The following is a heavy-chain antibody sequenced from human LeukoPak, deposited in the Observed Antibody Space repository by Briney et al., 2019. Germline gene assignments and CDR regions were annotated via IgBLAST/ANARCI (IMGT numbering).Heavy chain of an antibody. CDR3: ARGGQLDWDGFDI. CDR2: IYHSGST. Sequence: SETLSLTCTVSGGSISSGGYYWSWIRQPPGKGLEWIGYIYHSGSTYYNPSLKSRVTISVDRSKNQFSLKLSSVTAADTAVYYCARGGQLDWDGFDIWGQGTMVTVSS. J-gene: IGHJ3*02. D-gene: IGHD6-6*01. CDR1: GGSISSGGYY. V-gene: IGHV4-30-2*01.